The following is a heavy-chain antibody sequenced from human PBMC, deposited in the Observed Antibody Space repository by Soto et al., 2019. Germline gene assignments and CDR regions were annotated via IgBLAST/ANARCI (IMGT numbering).Heavy chain of an antibody. CDR1: GFTFRGSA. V-gene: IGHV3-73*02. J-gene: IGHJ6*02. CDR2: IRTKANSYAT. CDR3: TGSLLAYCSGGKCHTDYYYYGMDV. Sequence: EVQLVESGGGLVQPGESLKLSCAASGFTFRGSAMHWVRQASGKGLEWVGRIRTKANSYATAYAASVQGRFTISRDDSKSTAYLQMNSLKNEDTAVYYCTGSLLAYCSGGKCHTDYYYYGMDVWGQGTAVTVSS. D-gene: IGHD2-15*01.